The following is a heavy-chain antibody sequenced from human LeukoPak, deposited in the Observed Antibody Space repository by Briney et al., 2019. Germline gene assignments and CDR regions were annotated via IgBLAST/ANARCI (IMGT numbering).Heavy chain of an antibody. CDR2: TYYRSKWYN. D-gene: IGHD6-6*01. Sequence: DSXXXXSAAWNWIRQSPSRGLEWLGRTYYRSKWYNDFAVSVKSRIAINPDTSKNQFSLQLTSVTPEDTAVYYCARVSSSWSPSLSVTHYFDSWGQGALVTVSS. J-gene: IGHJ4*02. CDR3: ARVSSSWSPSLSVTHYFDS. V-gene: IGHV6-1*01. CDR1: DSXXXXSAA.